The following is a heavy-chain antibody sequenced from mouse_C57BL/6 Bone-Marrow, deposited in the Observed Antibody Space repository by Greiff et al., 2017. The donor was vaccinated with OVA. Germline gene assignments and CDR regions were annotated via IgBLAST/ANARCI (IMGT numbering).Heavy chain of an antibody. CDR3: ARLRDWDGPHWYFEV. J-gene: IGHJ1*03. V-gene: IGHV3-8*01. Sequence: EVQLVESGPGLAKPSQTLSLTCSVTGYSITSDYWNWIRKFPGHKLEYMGYISYSGSTYYNPSLNSRISITRDTSKNQYYLQLNSLTTEDTATYYCARLRDWDGPHWYFEVWGTGTTVTVAS. CDR2: ISYSGST. CDR1: GYSITSDY. D-gene: IGHD4-1*01.